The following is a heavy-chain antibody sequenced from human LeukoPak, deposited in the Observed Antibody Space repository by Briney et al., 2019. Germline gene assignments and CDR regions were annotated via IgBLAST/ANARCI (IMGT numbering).Heavy chain of an antibody. CDR2: ISSSSSYI. CDR3: ARATLTTVGNYYYYYGMDV. D-gene: IGHD4-23*01. J-gene: IGHJ6*02. V-gene: IGHV3-21*01. Sequence: GGSLRLSCAASGFTFSSYSMNWVRQAPGKGLEWVSSISSSSSYIYYADSVKGRFTISRDSAKNSLYLQMNSLRAEDTAVYYCARATLTTVGNYYYYYGMDVWGQGTTVTVSS. CDR1: GFTFSSYS.